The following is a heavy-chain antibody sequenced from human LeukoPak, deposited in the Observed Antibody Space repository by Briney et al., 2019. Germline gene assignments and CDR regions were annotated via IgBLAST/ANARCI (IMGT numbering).Heavy chain of an antibody. J-gene: IGHJ4*02. CDR3: AKATYYYGSGSYIGIRYYFDY. CDR2: FSGTGGST. CDR1: GFTFSSYA. D-gene: IGHD3-10*01. Sequence: PGGSLRLSCAAPGFTFSSYAMSWVRQAPGKGLEWVSAFSGTGGSTYYADSVKGRLTISRDNSKNTVHLQMNSLRAEDTAVYYCAKATYYYGSGSYIGIRYYFDYWGQGTLVTVSS. V-gene: IGHV3-23*01.